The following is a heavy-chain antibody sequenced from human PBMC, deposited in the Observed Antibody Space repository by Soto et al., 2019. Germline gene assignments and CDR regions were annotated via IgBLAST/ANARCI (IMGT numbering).Heavy chain of an antibody. J-gene: IGHJ5*02. Sequence: ASVKVSCKASGITFSTYAIHWVRQAPGQRLEWMGWINAGNGNTRYSQKFQGRVTLTRDTSASTAYMDLSSLRSEDTAIYYCARAISGYVTWGQGTLVTVS. CDR2: INAGNGNT. V-gene: IGHV1-3*01. D-gene: IGHD5-12*01. CDR3: ARAISGYVT. CDR1: GITFSTYA.